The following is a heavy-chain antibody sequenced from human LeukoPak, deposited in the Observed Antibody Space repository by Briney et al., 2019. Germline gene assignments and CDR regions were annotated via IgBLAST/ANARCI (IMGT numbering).Heavy chain of an antibody. CDR1: GDSVSSNSAA. D-gene: IGHD6-6*01. V-gene: IGHV6-1*01. CDR3: ARGLEAREIFGY. CDR2: TYYRSKWYN. J-gene: IGHJ4*02. Sequence: SQTPSLTCAISGDSVSSNSAAWNWIRQSPSRGLEWLGRTYYRSKWYNDNAVSVKSRITINPDTSKNQYSLQLNSVTPEDTAVYYCARGLEAREIFGYWGQGTLVTVSS.